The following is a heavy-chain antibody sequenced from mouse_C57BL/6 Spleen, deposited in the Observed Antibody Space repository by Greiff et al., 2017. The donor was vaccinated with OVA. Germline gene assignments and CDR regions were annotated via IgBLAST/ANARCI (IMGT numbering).Heavy chain of an antibody. Sequence: QVQLKQPGAELVKPGASVKMSCKASGYTFTSYWITWVKQRPGQGLEWIGDIYPGSGSTNYNEKFKSKATLTVDTSSSTAYMQLSSLTSEDSAVYYCARDYGNYFAWFAYWGQGTLVTVSA. CDR3: ARDYGNYFAWFAY. V-gene: IGHV1-55*01. D-gene: IGHD2-1*01. J-gene: IGHJ3*01. CDR1: GYTFTSYW. CDR2: IYPGSGST.